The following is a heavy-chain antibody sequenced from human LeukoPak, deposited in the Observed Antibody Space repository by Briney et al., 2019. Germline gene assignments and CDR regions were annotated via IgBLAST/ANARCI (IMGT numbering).Heavy chain of an antibody. CDR1: GFTLSSHP. CDR3: AGDASHFDSSGYFHNYYYGMDV. J-gene: IGHJ6*02. V-gene: IGHV3-48*03. D-gene: IGHD3-22*01. CDR2: IGNDGRMM. Sequence: PGGSLRLSCAASGFTLSSHPMNWVRQAPGKGLEWVSYIGNDGRMMYYADSVKGRFTISRDSAKNSLYLQMNSLGADDTAVYYCAGDASHFDSSGYFHNYYYGMDVWGQGTTVTVSS.